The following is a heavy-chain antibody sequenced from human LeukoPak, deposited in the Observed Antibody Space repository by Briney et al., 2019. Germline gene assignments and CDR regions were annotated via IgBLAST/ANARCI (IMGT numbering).Heavy chain of an antibody. CDR2: INPNSGGT. CDR3: ARDKARVVVAADY. V-gene: IGHV1-2*02. CDR1: GYTFTGYY. D-gene: IGHD2-15*01. J-gene: IGHJ4*01. Sequence: SVKVSCKASGYTFTGYYMHWVRQAPGQGLESMGWINPNSGGTNYAQKFQGRVTMTRDTSISTAYMELSRLRSDDTAVYYCARDKARVVVAADYWGQGTLVTVSS.